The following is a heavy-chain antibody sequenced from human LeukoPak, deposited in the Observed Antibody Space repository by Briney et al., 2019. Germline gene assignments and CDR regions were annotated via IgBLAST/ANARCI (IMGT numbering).Heavy chain of an antibody. Sequence: ASVKVSCKASGYTFTSYGISWVRQAPGQGLEWMGWISAYNGNTNYAQKLQGRVTMTTDTSTSTAYMELRSLRSDDTAVYYCARVRGVPAAPYYFDYWGQGTLVTVSS. CDR1: GYTFTSYG. CDR2: ISAYNGNT. CDR3: ARVRGVPAAPYYFDY. V-gene: IGHV1-18*01. J-gene: IGHJ4*02. D-gene: IGHD2-2*01.